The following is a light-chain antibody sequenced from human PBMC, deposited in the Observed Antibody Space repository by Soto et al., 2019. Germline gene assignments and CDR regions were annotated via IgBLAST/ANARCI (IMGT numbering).Light chain of an antibody. J-gene: IGKJ1*01. CDR1: QTIMTY. Sequence: QSPSSLSASVGDGVAITCRASQTIMTYLNWYQLKPGKPPRLLIYAASSLQSGVPSRFSARGSGTDFTLTISNLQPEDFATYSCQQSYNSPQTFGQGTKVDIK. V-gene: IGKV1-39*01. CDR2: AAS. CDR3: QQSYNSPQT.